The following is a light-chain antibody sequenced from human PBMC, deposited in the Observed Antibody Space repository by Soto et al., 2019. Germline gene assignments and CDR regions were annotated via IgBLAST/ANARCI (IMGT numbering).Light chain of an antibody. V-gene: IGKV1-6*01. CDR2: AAS. CDR3: LLDYSYCWA. J-gene: IGKJ1*01. Sequence: AIQVTQSPSSLSASVGDRVTITCRTSQGIRSALGWYQQKPGKVPKLLIYAASTLQSGVPSRFSGSGSGRDFTLTISSLQPEDFATYYCLLDYSYCWAFGQGTKVEIK. CDR1: QGIRSA.